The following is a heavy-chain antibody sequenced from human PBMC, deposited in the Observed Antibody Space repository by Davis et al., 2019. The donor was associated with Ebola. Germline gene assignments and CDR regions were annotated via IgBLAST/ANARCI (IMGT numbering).Heavy chain of an antibody. J-gene: IGHJ6*02. V-gene: IGHV1-3*01. CDR1: GYTFTSYA. CDR3: ARGPDYGDYAPLYYYYGMDV. CDR2: INAGNGNT. D-gene: IGHD4-17*01. Sequence: AASVKVSCKASGYTFTSYAMHWVRQAPGQRLEWMGWINAGNGNTKYSQKFQGRVTITRDTSTSTAYMELRSLRSDDTAVYYCARGPDYGDYAPLYYYYGMDVWGQGTTVTVSS.